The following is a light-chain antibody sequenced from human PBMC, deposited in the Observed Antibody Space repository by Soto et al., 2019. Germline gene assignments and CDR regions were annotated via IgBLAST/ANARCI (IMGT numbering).Light chain of an antibody. V-gene: IGKV3-15*01. CDR2: GAS. CDR1: QSINSE. J-gene: IGKJ2*01. Sequence: EIVMTQSPATLSLSPGERADLSCRASQSINSELAWYQQKPGQPPRLLIYGASTRSTGDPARFTGRESGSEFTLTISGLQSEDVAVYYCQQGHNWPLTFGQGTRLEI. CDR3: QQGHNWPLT.